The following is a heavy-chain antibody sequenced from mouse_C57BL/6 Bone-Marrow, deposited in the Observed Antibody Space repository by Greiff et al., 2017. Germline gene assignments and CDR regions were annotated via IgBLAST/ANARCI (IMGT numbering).Heavy chain of an antibody. Sequence: DVKLVESEGGLVQPGSSMKLSCTASGFTFSDYYMAWVRQVPEKGLEWVANINYDGSSTYYLDSLKSRFLISRDTAKNILYLQMSSLKSEDTATYYCARDREYDYDGSYFDYWGQGTTLTVSS. CDR1: GFTFSDYY. CDR3: ARDREYDYDGSYFDY. D-gene: IGHD2-4*01. CDR2: INYDGSST. J-gene: IGHJ2*01. V-gene: IGHV5-16*01.